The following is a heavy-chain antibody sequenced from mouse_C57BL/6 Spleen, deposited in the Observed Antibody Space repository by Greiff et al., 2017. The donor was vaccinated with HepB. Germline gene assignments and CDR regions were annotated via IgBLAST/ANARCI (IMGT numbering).Heavy chain of an antibody. CDR3: TRGQLRLRGLFDY. J-gene: IGHJ2*01. CDR1: GYTFTDYE. Sequence: QVQLKQSGAELVRPGASVTLSCKASGYTFTDYEMHWVKQTPVHGLEWIGAIDPETGGTAYNQKFKGKAILTADKSSSTAYMELRSLTSEDSAVYYCTRGQLRLRGLFDYWGQGTTLTVSS. V-gene: IGHV1-15*01. CDR2: IDPETGGT. D-gene: IGHD3-2*02.